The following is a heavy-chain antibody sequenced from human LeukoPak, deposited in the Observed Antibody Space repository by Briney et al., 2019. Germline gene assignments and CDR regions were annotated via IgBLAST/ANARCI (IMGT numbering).Heavy chain of an antibody. Sequence: PSETLSLTCTVSGGSISSGSYYWSWIRQPAGKGLEWIGRIYTSGSTNYNPSLKSRVTISVDTSKNQFSLKLSSVTAADTAVYYCARVISNYNWNEPSYYYYMGVWGKGTTVTISS. CDR1: GGSISSGSYY. CDR2: IYTSGST. V-gene: IGHV4-61*02. J-gene: IGHJ6*03. CDR3: ARVISNYNWNEPSYYYYMGV. D-gene: IGHD1-1*01.